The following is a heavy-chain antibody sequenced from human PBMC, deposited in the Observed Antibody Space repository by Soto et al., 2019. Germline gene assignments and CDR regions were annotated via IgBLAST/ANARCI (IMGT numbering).Heavy chain of an antibody. CDR3: ARRHATRYRSGNNKFEL. Sequence: PSATXSLTWNVSTCSIGIHRYYLSWIRQPPGNGLEWIGTINHSGSPYHNPSLKSRVTISVDSSKNQFSLTMTSVTVADTAVYYCARRHATRYRSGNNKFELWGQGTLV. V-gene: IGHV4-39*01. D-gene: IGHD6-19*01. CDR1: TCSIGIHRYY. CDR2: INHSGSP. J-gene: IGHJ4*02.